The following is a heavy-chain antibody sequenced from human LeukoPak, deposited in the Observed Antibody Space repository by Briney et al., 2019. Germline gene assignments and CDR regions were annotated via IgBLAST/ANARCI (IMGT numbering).Heavy chain of an antibody. CDR3: ARHDSSGLNY. J-gene: IGHJ4*02. CDR2: ISYTWRT. Sequence: PSETLSLTCTVSGVSISSYYWSWLRSPPGKGLEWIGYISYTWRTNSNPSLKSRVTISVDTSKNQFSLKLSSVTAADTAVYYCARHDSSGLNYWGQGTLVTVSS. D-gene: IGHD3-22*01. CDR1: GVSISSYY. V-gene: IGHV4-59*01.